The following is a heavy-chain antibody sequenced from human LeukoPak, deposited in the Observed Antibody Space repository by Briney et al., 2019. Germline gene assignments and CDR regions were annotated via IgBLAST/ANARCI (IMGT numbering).Heavy chain of an antibody. J-gene: IGHJ3*02. D-gene: IGHD5-18*01. CDR2: IRYDGSNK. V-gene: IGHV3-30*02. CDR1: GFTFNSYA. Sequence: GGSLRLSCAASGFTFNSYAMHWVRQAPGKGLEWVAFIRYDGSNKYYADSVKGRFTISRDNSKNTLYLQMNSLRAEDTAVYYCAKDQALYSYGYWYAFDIWGQGTMVTVSS. CDR3: AKDQALYSYGYWYAFDI.